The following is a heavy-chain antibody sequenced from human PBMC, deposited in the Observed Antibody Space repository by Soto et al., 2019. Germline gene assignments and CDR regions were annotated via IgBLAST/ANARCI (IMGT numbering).Heavy chain of an antibody. D-gene: IGHD1-26*01. CDR2: IIPIFGTA. CDR3: ARDGGRHSGGIDY. J-gene: IGHJ4*02. Sequence: VQLVQSGAEVKKPGSSVKVSCKASGGTFSSYSINWVRQAPGQGLEWMGEIIPIFGTANYAQKFQGRVTITADESTSTAYMELSSMRSEDTAVYYCARDGGRHSGGIDYWGQGPLVTVSS. V-gene: IGHV1-69*01. CDR1: GGTFSSYS.